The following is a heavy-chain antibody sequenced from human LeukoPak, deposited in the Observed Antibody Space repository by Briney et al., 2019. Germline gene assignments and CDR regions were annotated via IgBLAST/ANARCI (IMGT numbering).Heavy chain of an antibody. CDR1: GFTVSSNH. D-gene: IGHD3-10*01. J-gene: IGHJ4*02. V-gene: IGHV3-66*01. CDR3: ARDLAYDGSGKQNY. CDR2: IYSGGST. Sequence: PGGSLRLSCAASGFTVSSNHMSWVRQAPGKGLEWVSVIYSGGSTYYADSVKGRFTISRDNSKNALYLQMNSLRAEDTAVYYCARDLAYDGSGKQNYWGQGTLVTVSS.